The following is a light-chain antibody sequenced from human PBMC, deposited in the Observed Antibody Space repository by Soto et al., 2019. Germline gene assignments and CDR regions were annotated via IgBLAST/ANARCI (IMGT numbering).Light chain of an antibody. J-gene: IGKJ1*01. CDR2: DAS. V-gene: IGKV3-20*01. CDR3: QQYYRSPET. Sequence: VVLTQSPGTLSMTPGERATLFCRASENIGSDYLAWYQHKPGQPPNLLIFDASSRAPGIPDRFTGSGSGTDFTLTISSLEPEDFAVYFCQQYYRSPETFGQGTKVEIK. CDR1: ENIGSDY.